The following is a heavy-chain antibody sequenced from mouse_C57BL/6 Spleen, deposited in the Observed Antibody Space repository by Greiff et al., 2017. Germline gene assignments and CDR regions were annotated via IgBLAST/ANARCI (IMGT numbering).Heavy chain of an antibody. CDR1: GYSITSGYY. CDR3: ASRNWAWFAY. J-gene: IGHJ3*01. Sequence: DVKLVESGPGLVKPSQSLSLTCSVTGYSITSGYYWNWIRQFPGNKLEWMGYISYDGSNNYNPSLKNRISITRDTSKNQFFLKLNSVTTEDTATYYCASRNWAWFAYWGQGTLVTVSA. CDR2: ISYDGSN. D-gene: IGHD4-1*01. V-gene: IGHV3-6*01.